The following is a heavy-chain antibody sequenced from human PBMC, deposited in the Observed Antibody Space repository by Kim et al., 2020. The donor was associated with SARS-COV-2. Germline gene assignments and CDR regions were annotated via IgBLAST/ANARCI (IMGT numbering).Heavy chain of an antibody. J-gene: IGHJ4*02. CDR1: GFTFSSYA. D-gene: IGHD4-17*01. CDR2: ISGSGGST. CDR3: AKSVADYGGKELDY. V-gene: IGHV3-23*01. Sequence: GGSLRLSCAASGFTFSSYAMSWVRRAPGKGLESVSAISGSGGSTYYADSVKGRFTISRDNSKNTLYLQMNSLRAEDTAVYYCAKSVADYGGKELDYWGQGTLVTVSS.